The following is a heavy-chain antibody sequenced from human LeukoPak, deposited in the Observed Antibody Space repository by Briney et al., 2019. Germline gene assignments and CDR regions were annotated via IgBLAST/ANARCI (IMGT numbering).Heavy chain of an antibody. J-gene: IGHJ6*02. V-gene: IGHV3-23*01. CDR3: AKASGRYYFYGMDV. CDR1: GFTFSSYA. D-gene: IGHD2-15*01. CDR2: ISGSGGST. Sequence: GGSLRLSCAASGFTFSSYAMSWVRQAPGKGLEWVSAISGSGGSTYYADSVKGRFTISRDNSKNTLYLQMNSLRAEDTAVYYCAKASGRYYFYGMDVWGQGTTVTVPS.